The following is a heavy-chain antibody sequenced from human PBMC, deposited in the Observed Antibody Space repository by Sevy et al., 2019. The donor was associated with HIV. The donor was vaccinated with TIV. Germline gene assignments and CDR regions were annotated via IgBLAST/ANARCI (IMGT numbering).Heavy chain of an antibody. V-gene: IGHV3-23*01. CDR2: ISGSGGSGDKT. CDR3: ARKYDSSGYFDY. CDR1: GFTFSNYA. Sequence: GGSLRLSCAASGFTFSNYAMNWVRQAPGKGLEWVSGISGSGGSGDKTKYADSVKGGFTISRDDSKNSLYLQLNSMRAEDTAIYYCARKYDSSGYFDYWGQGTLVTVSS. D-gene: IGHD3-22*01. J-gene: IGHJ4*02.